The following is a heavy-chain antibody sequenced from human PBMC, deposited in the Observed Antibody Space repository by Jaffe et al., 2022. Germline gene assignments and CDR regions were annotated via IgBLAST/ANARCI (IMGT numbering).Heavy chain of an antibody. J-gene: IGHJ3*02. CDR2: IRYDGGIQ. V-gene: IGHV3-30*02. Sequence: QVQVVESGGGVVQPGGSLTLSCAASGFTFSSYGMHWVRQAPGKGLEWVAFIRYDGGIQHYADSVKGRFTISRDNSKNTLYLQMNSLRPEDTAVYYCAKEPPGIGAGGVAFDMWGQGTMVTVSS. D-gene: IGHD6-13*01. CDR1: GFTFSSYG. CDR3: AKEPPGIGAGGVAFDM.